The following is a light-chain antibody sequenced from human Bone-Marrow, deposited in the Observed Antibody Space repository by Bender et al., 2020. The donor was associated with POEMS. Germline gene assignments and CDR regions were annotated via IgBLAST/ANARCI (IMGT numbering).Light chain of an antibody. CDR3: SSWDDSLSGWV. J-gene: IGLJ3*02. Sequence: QSVLTQSPSASGTPGQRVTISCSGSSSNIGSNTVDWFQQLPGTAPRLVVYSNYQRPSGVPARFSGSKSGTSASLAISDIQSEDEGDYYCSSWDDSLSGWVFGGGTKLTVL. CDR1: SSNIGSNT. CDR2: SNY. V-gene: IGLV1-44*01.